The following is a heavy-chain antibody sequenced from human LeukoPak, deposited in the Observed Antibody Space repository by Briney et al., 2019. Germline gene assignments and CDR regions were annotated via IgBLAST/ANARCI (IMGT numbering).Heavy chain of an antibody. D-gene: IGHD5-24*01. V-gene: IGHV1-69*04. CDR2: IIPILGIA. CDR3: ATPELGGYNFDY. CDR1: GGTFSSYA. Sequence: SVKVSCKASGGTFSSYAISWVRQAPGQGLEWMGRIIPILGIANYAQKFQGRVTITADKSTSTAYTELSSLRSEDTAVYYCATPELGGYNFDYWGQGTLVTVSS. J-gene: IGHJ4*02.